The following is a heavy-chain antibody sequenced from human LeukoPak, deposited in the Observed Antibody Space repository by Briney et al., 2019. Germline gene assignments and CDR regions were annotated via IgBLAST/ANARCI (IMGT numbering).Heavy chain of an antibody. J-gene: IGHJ3*02. CDR3: ARRERLGYTYGRGTLDI. D-gene: IGHD5-18*01. Sequence: GGSLRLSCAASGFIVSSNYMSWVRQAPGKGLEWVSLIDSAGNTYYAESVKGRFTISRDNSKNTLYLQINSLRAEDTAVYYCARRERLGYTYGRGTLDIWGQGTMVTVSS. CDR1: GFIVSSNY. CDR2: IDSAGNT. V-gene: IGHV3-66*01.